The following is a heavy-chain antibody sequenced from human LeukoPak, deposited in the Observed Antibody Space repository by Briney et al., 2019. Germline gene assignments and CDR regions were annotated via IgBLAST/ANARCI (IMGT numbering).Heavy chain of an antibody. J-gene: IGHJ4*02. Sequence: GGSLRLSCAASGFTVSSNYMSWVRQAPGKGLEWVANINQDGTAEYYVDSVKGRFTISRDNADNSLHLQMHSLRAEDTAVYYCARSSYYEDLFDYWGQGTLVTVSS. CDR1: GFTVSSNY. CDR3: ARSSYYEDLFDY. D-gene: IGHD3-3*01. CDR2: INQDGTAE. V-gene: IGHV3-7*01.